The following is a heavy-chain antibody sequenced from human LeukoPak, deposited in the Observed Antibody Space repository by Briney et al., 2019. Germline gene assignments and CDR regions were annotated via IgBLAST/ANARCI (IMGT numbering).Heavy chain of an antibody. D-gene: IGHD6-19*01. CDR1: GFTCSSYS. V-gene: IGHV3-21*01. CDR2: ISSSSSYI. J-gene: IGHJ3*02. CDR3: ARVRSSGRDAFDI. Sequence: GGSLRLSCAASGFTCSSYSMNWVRQAPGKGLEWVSSISSSSSYIYYADSVKGRFTISRDNAKNSLYLQMNSLRAEDTAVYYCARVRSSGRDAFDIWGQGTMVTVSS.